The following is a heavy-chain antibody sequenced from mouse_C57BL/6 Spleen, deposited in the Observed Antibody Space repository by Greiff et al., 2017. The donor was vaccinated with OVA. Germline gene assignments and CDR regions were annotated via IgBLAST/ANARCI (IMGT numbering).Heavy chain of an antibody. J-gene: IGHJ4*01. CDR2: IDPSDSET. V-gene: IGHV1-52*01. Sequence: QVQLQQPGAELVRPGSSVKLSCKASGYTFTSYWMHWVKPRPIQGLEWIGNIDPSDSETHYNQKFKDKATLTVDKSSSTAYMQLSSLTSEDSAVYYCARNPYGYDYAMDYWGQGTSVTVSS. CDR3: ARNPYGYDYAMDY. D-gene: IGHD2-2*01. CDR1: GYTFTSYW.